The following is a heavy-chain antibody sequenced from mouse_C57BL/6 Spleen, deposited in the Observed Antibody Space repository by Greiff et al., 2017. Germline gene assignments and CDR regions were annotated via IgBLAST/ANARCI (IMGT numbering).Heavy chain of an antibody. CDR3: ARDRYY. V-gene: IGHV3-6*01. CDR2: ISYDGSN. J-gene: IGHJ2*01. CDR1: GYSITSGYY. Sequence: DVKLQESGPGLVKPSQSLSLTCSVTGYSITSGYYWNWIRQFPGNKLEWMGYISYDGSNNYNPSLKNRISITRDTSKNQFFLKLNSVATEDTATYYCARDRYYWGQGTTLTVSS.